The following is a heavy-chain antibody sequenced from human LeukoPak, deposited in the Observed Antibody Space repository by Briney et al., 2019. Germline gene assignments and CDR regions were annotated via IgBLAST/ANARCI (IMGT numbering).Heavy chain of an antibody. CDR1: GFTFTTSW. J-gene: IGHJ6*02. CDR2: INKDGSSS. CDR3: AAATAAAGASNGMDV. V-gene: IGHV3-74*01. D-gene: IGHD6-13*01. Sequence: PGGSLRLSCAASGFTFTTSWMHWVRQAPGKGLVWVSRINKDGSSSNYADSVKGRFTISRDSAKNTLYLQMNSLRIEDTAVYYCAAATAAAGASNGMDVWGQGTTVTVSS.